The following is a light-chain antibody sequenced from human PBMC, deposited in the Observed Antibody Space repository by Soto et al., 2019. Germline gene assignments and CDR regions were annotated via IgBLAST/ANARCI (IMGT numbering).Light chain of an antibody. Sequence: QSVLTQPASVSGSPGQSITISCTGTSSDVGGYNYVSWYQQHPGKAPKLMIYEVSNRPSGVSNRFSGSKSGNTASLTISGLQAEDEADYYCSSYTSSSTPWAFGNGTKVTVL. J-gene: IGLJ1*01. CDR2: EVS. V-gene: IGLV2-14*01. CDR3: SSYTSSSTPWA. CDR1: SSDVGGYNY.